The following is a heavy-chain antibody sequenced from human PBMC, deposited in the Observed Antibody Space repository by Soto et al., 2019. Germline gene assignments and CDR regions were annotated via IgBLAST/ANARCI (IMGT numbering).Heavy chain of an antibody. Sequence: SDTLSLTCAVYGGSFSVYYWSWIRQPPGKGLEWIGEINHSGSTNYNPSLKSRVTISVDTSKNQFSLKLSSVTAADTAVYYCARKARVVPAAMWVGLENYYYYMDVWGKGTTVTVSS. CDR2: INHSGST. D-gene: IGHD2-2*01. CDR1: GGSFSVYY. CDR3: ARKARVVPAAMWVGLENYYYYMDV. J-gene: IGHJ6*03. V-gene: IGHV4-34*01.